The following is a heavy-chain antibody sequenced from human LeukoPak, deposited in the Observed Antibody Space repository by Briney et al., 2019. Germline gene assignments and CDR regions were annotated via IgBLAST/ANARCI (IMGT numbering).Heavy chain of an antibody. CDR2: IIPIFGTA. Sequence: SVKVSCKASGGTFSSYAISWVRQAPGQGLEWMGGIIPIFGTANYAQKFQGRVTITTDESTSTAYMELSSLRSEDTAVYYCARGRSVTIFGVVIMEIRDNWFDPWGQGTLVTVSS. V-gene: IGHV1-69*05. CDR3: ARGRSVTIFGVVIMEIRDNWFDP. CDR1: GGTFSSYA. J-gene: IGHJ5*02. D-gene: IGHD3-3*01.